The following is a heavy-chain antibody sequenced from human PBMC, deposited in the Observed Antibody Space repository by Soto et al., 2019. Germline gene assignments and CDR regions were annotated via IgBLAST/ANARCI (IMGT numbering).Heavy chain of an antibody. D-gene: IGHD2-2*01. V-gene: IGHV3-9*01. CDR2: ISWNSGSI. CDR3: AKGREPSDIVVVPAAATYYFDY. J-gene: IGHJ4*02. CDR1: GFTFDDYA. Sequence: SLRLSCAASGFTFDDYAMHWVRQAPGKGLEWVSGISWNSGSIGYADSVKGRFTISRDNAKNSLYLQMNSLRAEDTALYYCAKGREPSDIVVVPAAATYYFDYWGQGTLVTVSS.